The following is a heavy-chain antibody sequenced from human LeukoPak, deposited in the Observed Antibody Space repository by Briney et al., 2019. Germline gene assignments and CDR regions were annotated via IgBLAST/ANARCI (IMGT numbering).Heavy chain of an antibody. J-gene: IGHJ6*03. Sequence: PGRSLRLSCAASGFTFSSYGMHWVRQAPGKGLEWVAVIWYDGSNKYYADSVKGRFTISRDNSKNTLYLQMNSLRAEDTAVYYCARKGSMTMVTHYYYYYMDVWGKGTTVTVSS. CDR2: IWYDGSNK. D-gene: IGHD4/OR15-4a*01. CDR1: GFTFSSYG. V-gene: IGHV3-33*01. CDR3: ARKGSMTMVTHYYYYYMDV.